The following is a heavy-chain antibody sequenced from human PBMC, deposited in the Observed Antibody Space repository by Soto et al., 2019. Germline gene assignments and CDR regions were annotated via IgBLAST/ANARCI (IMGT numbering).Heavy chain of an antibody. J-gene: IGHJ4*02. CDR2: IYHSGST. V-gene: IGHV4-30-2*01. Sequence: SETLSLTCAVSGGSISSGGYSWSWIRQPPGKGLEWIGYIYHSGSTYYNPSLKSRVTISVDRSKNQFSLKLSSVTAADTAVYYCARADYGGKFDYWGQGTLVTVSS. CDR3: ARADYGGKFDY. D-gene: IGHD4-17*01. CDR1: GGSISSGGYS.